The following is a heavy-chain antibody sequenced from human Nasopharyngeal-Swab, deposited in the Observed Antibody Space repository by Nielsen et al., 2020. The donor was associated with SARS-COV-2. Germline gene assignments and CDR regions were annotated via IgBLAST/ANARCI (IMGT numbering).Heavy chain of an antibody. V-gene: IGHV4-31*03. CDR1: GVSISTGGYY. J-gene: IGHJ4*02. D-gene: IGHD3-10*01. Sequence: SETLSLTCSVSGVSISTGGYYWSWIRQHPGKGLEWIGHSYYSGRTYYNPSLKSRVTISVDTSENQFSLKLSSVTAADTAVYYCAKDHYSVSGSYVPYYWGQGTLVTVSS. CDR2: SYYSGRT. CDR3: AKDHYSVSGSYVPYY.